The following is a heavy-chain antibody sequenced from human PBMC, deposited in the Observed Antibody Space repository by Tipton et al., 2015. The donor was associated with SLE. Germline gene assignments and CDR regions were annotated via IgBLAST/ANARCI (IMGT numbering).Heavy chain of an antibody. D-gene: IGHD3-3*01. CDR2: ISSSSSYT. CDR3: ARAETYYDFWSGSACDY. J-gene: IGHJ4*02. CDR1: GFTFGDYA. V-gene: IGHV3-11*06. Sequence: SLRLSCTASGFTFGDYAMSWVRQAPGKGLEWVSYISSSSSYTNYADSVKGRFTISRDNAKNSLYLQMNSLRAEDTAVYYCARAETYYDFWSGSACDYWGQGTLVTVSS.